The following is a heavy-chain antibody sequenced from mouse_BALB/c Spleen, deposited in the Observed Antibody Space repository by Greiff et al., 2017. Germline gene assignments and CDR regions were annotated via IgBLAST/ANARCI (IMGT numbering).Heavy chain of an antibody. J-gene: IGHJ4*01. CDR1: GFNIKDYY. Sequence: DVKLVESGAELVRPGALVKLSCKASGFNIKDYYMHWVKQRPEQGLEWIGWIDPENGNTIYDPKFQGKASITADTSSNTAYLQLSSLTSEDTAVYYCAPKDAMDYWGQGTSVTVSS. CDR3: APKDAMDY. V-gene: IGHV14-1*02. CDR2: IDPENGNT.